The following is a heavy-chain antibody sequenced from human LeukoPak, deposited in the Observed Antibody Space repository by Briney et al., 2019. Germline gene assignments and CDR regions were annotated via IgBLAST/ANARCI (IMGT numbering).Heavy chain of an antibody. D-gene: IGHD3-3*01. V-gene: IGHV3-23*01. CDR3: AKGEYYDFRSGYIDY. CDR1: GFTFSSYA. Sequence: GGSLRLSCAASGFTFSSYAMSWVRQAPGKGLEWVSAISGSGGSTYYADTVKGRFTISGDNSKNTLYLQMNSLTAEDTAVYYCAKGEYYDFRSGYIDYWGQGTLVTVSS. J-gene: IGHJ4*02. CDR2: ISGSGGST.